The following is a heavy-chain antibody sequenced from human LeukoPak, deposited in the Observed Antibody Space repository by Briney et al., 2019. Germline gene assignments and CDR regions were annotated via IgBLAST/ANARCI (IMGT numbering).Heavy chain of an antibody. V-gene: IGHV1-69*04. Sequence: ASVKVSCKASGGTFSSYAISWVRQAPGQGLEWMGRIIPILGIANYAQKFQGRVTITADKSTSTAYMELSSLRSEDTAVYYCARDVKYCSSTSCFPPDYWGQGTLVTVSS. CDR3: ARDVKYCSSTSCFPPDY. D-gene: IGHD2-2*01. CDR1: GGTFSSYA. CDR2: IIPILGIA. J-gene: IGHJ4*02.